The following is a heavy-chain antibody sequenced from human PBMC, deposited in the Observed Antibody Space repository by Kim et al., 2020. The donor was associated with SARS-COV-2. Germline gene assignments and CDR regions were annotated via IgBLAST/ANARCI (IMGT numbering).Heavy chain of an antibody. CDR2: ISGSGGST. J-gene: IGHJ5*02. V-gene: IGHV3-23*01. CDR3: AKTTKFQFVFGWFDP. D-gene: IGHD3-10*02. CDR1: GFTFSSYA. Sequence: GGSLRLSCAASGFTFSSYAMSWVRQAPGKGLEWVSAISGSGGSTYYADSVKGRFTISRDNSKNTLYLQMNSLRAEDTAVYYCAKTTKFQFVFGWFDPWGQGTLVTVSS.